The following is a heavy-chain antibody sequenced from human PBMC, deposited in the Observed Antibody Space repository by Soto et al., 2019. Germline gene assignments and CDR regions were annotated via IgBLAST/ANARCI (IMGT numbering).Heavy chain of an antibody. CDR1: GYTFTSYA. J-gene: IGHJ3*02. CDR2: INAGNGNT. D-gene: IGHD3-16*01. Sequence: QVQLVQSGAEVKKPGASVKVSCKASGYTFTSYAMHWVRQAPGQRLEWMGWINAGNGNTKYSQKFQGRVTITRDTSASTAYMELSSLRSEDTAVYYCARGAPLGHAAFDIWGQGTMVTVSS. V-gene: IGHV1-3*01. CDR3: ARGAPLGHAAFDI.